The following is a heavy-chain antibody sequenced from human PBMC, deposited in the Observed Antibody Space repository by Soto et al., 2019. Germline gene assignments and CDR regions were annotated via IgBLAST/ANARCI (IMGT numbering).Heavy chain of an antibody. Sequence: QVQRVQSGAEVKKPGSSVKVSCKASGGTFSTYAITWVRQAPGQGLEWMGGIIPVVGTVNYAQKFQGRVTLTADKSTGTAYMELSSLRSEDTALYYCARDQHCSAGTCSDYYYGMDVWGQGTRVTVSS. D-gene: IGHD2-15*01. CDR2: IIPVVGTV. CDR1: GGTFSTYA. J-gene: IGHJ6*01. V-gene: IGHV1-69*06. CDR3: ARDQHCSAGTCSDYYYGMDV.